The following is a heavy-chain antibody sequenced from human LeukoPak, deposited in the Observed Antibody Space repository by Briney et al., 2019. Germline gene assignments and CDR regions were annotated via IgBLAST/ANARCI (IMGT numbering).Heavy chain of an antibody. D-gene: IGHD4-17*01. J-gene: IGHJ1*01. CDR3: ARGRTVTTLWYFQH. CDR2: MNPNSGNT. CDR1: GYTFTSYD. V-gene: IGHV1-8*03. Sequence: ASVKVSCKASGYTFTSYDINWVRQATGQGLEWMGWMNPNSGNTGYAQKFQGRVTITRNTSISTAYMGLSSLRSEDTAVYYCARGRTVTTLWYFQHWGQGTLVTVSS.